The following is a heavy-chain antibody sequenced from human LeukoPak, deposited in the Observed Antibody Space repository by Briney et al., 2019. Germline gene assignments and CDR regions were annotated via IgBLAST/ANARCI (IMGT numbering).Heavy chain of an antibody. J-gene: IGHJ6*01. CDR2: IYSDGRT. Sequence: GGSLRLSCAASGFTVSSSYMSWVRQAPGKGLEGVSIIYSDGRTKYADSVKGRFTISKDNSKNTLHLQMNSLRGEDTAVYYCASQNHYYGMDVWGQGTTVTVSS. CDR3: ASQNHYYGMDV. V-gene: IGHV3-66*04. CDR1: GFTVSSSY.